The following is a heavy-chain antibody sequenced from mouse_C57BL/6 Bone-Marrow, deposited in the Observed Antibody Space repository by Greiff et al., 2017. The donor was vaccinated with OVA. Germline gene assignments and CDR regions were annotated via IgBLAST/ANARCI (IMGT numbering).Heavy chain of an antibody. V-gene: IGHV10-1*01. D-gene: IGHD1-1*01. Sequence: EVQLVESGGGLVQPKGSLKLSCAASGFSFNTYAMNWVRQAPGKGLEWVARIRSKSNNYATYYADSVKDRFTISRDNSESMLSLQMNNLKTEYTAMYYCVRPHYYGSSPAWFAYWGQGTLVTVSA. CDR1: GFSFNTYA. CDR3: VRPHYYGSSPAWFAY. J-gene: IGHJ3*01. CDR2: IRSKSNNYAT.